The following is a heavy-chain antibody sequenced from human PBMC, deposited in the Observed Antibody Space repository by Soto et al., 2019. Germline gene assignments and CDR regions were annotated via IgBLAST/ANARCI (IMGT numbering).Heavy chain of an antibody. D-gene: IGHD3-10*01. CDR3: ARRGEYYYGSGSFYYYYYYGMDV. J-gene: IGHJ6*02. CDR2: IKQDGNEK. CDR1: GFTFSSYW. Sequence: GSLRLSCAASGFTFSSYWMSWVRQAPGKGLEWVANIKQDGNEKYYVDSVKGRFTISRDNAKNSLYLQMNSLRAEDTAVYYCARRGEYYYGSGSFYYYYYYGMDVWGQGTTVTVSS. V-gene: IGHV3-7*03.